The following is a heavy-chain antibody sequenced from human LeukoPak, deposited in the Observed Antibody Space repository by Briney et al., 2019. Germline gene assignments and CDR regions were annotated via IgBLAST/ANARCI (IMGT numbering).Heavy chain of an antibody. V-gene: IGHV3-11*04. CDR2: ISGGGTTI. CDR1: GLTFSDYY. J-gene: IGHJ4*02. D-gene: IGHD3-22*01. Sequence: GGSLRLSCAASGLTFSDYYMTWIRQAPGKGLEWVSCISGGGTTIYSADSVRGRFTVSRDNPNNSLFLHMNSLRAEDTAVYYCAIQITMIVVVPYFDYWGQGTLVTVSS. CDR3: AIQITMIVVVPYFDY.